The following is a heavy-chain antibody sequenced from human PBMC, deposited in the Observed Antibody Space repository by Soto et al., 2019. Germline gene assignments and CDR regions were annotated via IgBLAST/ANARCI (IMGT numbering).Heavy chain of an antibody. D-gene: IGHD1-26*01. V-gene: IGHV4-31*03. Sequence: QVQLQESGPGLVKPSQTLSLTCSVSGGSISSGGYYWSWIRQHPEKGLEWIGYIYYSGSTNDNTSLKSRVIISVDTSSNRFSLALRPVTAADTAIYYCARHSASWQWFDYWGQGTLVTVSS. CDR2: IYYSGST. J-gene: IGHJ5*01. CDR3: ARHSASWQWFDY. CDR1: GGSISSGGYY.